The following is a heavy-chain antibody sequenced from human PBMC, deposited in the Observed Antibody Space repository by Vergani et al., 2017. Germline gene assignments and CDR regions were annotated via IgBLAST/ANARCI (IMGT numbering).Heavy chain of an antibody. Sequence: QVQLQESGPGLVKPPGTLSLTCAVSGDSISSNNCWTWVRQPPGKGLEWIGEICHTEDTKYSPSLKSRATISIYTSENVISLRLTSVTAADTALYHCARHGGSGNYYHLFDSWGQGTLVIVSS. CDR1: GDSISSNNC. D-gene: IGHD3-3*01. CDR2: ICHTEDT. CDR3: ARHGGSGNYYHLFDS. V-gene: IGHV4-4*03. J-gene: IGHJ4*02.